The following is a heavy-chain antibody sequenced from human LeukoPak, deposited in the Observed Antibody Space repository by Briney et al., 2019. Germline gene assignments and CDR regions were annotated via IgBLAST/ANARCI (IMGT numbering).Heavy chain of an antibody. V-gene: IGHV4-34*01. CDR2: INHSGST. J-gene: IGHJ4*02. CDR3: ASFGYSGGY. Sequence: PLETLSLTCAVYGGSFSGYYWSWIRQPPGKGLEWIGEINHSGSTNYNPSLKSRVTISVDTSKNQFSLKLSSVTAADTAVYYCASFGYSGGYWGQGTLVTVSS. CDR1: GGSFSGYY. D-gene: IGHD5-12*01.